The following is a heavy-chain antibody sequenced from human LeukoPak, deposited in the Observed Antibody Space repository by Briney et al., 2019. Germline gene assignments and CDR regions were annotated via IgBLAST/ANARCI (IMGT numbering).Heavy chain of an antibody. D-gene: IGHD3-10*01. J-gene: IGHJ4*02. CDR3: ARLFGPIYGSALADNFDY. CDR1: GGSISSGDYY. CDR2: IYYSGST. Sequence: PSETLSLTCTVSGGSISSGDYYWSWIRQPPGKGLEWIVYIYYSGSTYYNPSLKSRVTISVDTSKNQFSLKLSSVTAADTAVYYCARLFGPIYGSALADNFDYWGQGALVTVSS. V-gene: IGHV4-30-4*08.